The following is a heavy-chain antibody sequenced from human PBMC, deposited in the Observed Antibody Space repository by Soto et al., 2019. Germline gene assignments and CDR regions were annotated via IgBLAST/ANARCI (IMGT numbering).Heavy chain of an antibody. D-gene: IGHD6-13*01. CDR3: AAGEASSRNLAPYYLDS. CDR2: IHYSGTT. V-gene: IGHV4-59*01. CDR1: GGSMRNYF. J-gene: IGHJ4*02. Sequence: SETLSLTCAVSGGSMRNYFWTWIRQPPGKGLEWVGYIHYSGTTSFFPSSNPSRRSLFTISEDKSKNQYSLKLLSVTTADTAVYFCAAGEASSRNLAPYYLDSWGQGTLVTVSS.